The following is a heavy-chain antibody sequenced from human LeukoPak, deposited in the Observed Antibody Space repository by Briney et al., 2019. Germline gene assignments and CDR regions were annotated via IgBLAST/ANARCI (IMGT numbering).Heavy chain of an antibody. CDR2: IIPIFGST. CDR3: AREYCSSTSCYVLGYYYYYMDV. J-gene: IGHJ6*03. D-gene: IGHD2-2*01. CDR1: AGSFSGQA. Sequence: SVKVSCKASAGSFSGQAITWVRQAPGQGLECLGRIIPIFGSTEYAQKFQGRVTITTDKSATTAYMELSSLRSDDTAVYYCAREYCSSTSCYVLGYYYYYMDVWGKGTTVTVSS. V-gene: IGHV1-69*05.